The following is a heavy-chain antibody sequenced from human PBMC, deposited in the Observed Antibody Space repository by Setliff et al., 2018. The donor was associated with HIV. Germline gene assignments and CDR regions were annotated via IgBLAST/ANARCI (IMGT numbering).Heavy chain of an antibody. CDR3: ARGVIDSSGYSRYNWFDP. CDR2: MNPNSGNT. CDR1: GYTFTSYD. V-gene: IGHV1-8*02. Sequence: VSVKVSCKASGYTFTSYDINWVRQATGQGLEWMGWMNPNSGNTGYAQKFQGRVTMTRNTSISTAYMELSSLRSEDTAVYYCARGVIDSSGYSRYNWFDPWGQGTLVTVSS. D-gene: IGHD3-22*01. J-gene: IGHJ5*02.